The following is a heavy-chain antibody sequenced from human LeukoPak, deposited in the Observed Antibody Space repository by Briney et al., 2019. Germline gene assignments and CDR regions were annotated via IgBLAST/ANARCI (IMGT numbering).Heavy chain of an antibody. CDR2: IYHTGST. D-gene: IGHD5-24*01. CDR3: ARTNVEMATTFDY. Sequence: SETLSLTCTVSGGSISSHYWSWIRQPPGKGLEWIAYIYHTGSTNYNPSLKSRVTMAVDTSKNQFSLKLSSVTAADTAVYYCARTNVEMATTFDYWGQGTLVTVSS. V-gene: IGHV4-59*11. J-gene: IGHJ4*02. CDR1: GGSISSHY.